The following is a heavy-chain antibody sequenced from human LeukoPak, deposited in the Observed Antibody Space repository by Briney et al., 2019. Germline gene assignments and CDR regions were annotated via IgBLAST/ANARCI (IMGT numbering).Heavy chain of an antibody. CDR2: ISGSGSSI. Sequence: PGGSLRLSCAASQFIFSTYAMSWVRQAPGKGLEWVSSISGSGSSIYYADSVKGRFTISRDNSKNTLYLQMNSLRAEDTAVYYCARSPPTIVAAALGIDYWGQGTLVTVSS. CDR1: QFIFSTYA. CDR3: ARSPPTIVAAALGIDY. D-gene: IGHD1-26*01. V-gene: IGHV3-23*01. J-gene: IGHJ4*02.